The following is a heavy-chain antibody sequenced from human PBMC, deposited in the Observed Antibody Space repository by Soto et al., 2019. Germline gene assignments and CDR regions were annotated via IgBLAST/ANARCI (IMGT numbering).Heavy chain of an antibody. J-gene: IGHJ4*02. V-gene: IGHV4-30-2*01. Sequence: SETLSLTCAVSGGSISSGGYSWSWIRQPPGKGLEWIGYIYHSGSTYYNPSLKSRVTISVDRSKNKFSLKLSSVTAADTAVYYCARGRGYCSGGSCYYFDYWGQGNLVTVSS. D-gene: IGHD2-15*01. CDR3: ARGRGYCSGGSCYYFDY. CDR2: IYHSGST. CDR1: GGSISSGGYS.